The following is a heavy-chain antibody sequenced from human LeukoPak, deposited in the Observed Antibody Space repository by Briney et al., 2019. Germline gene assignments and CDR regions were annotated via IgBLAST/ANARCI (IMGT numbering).Heavy chain of an antibody. Sequence: SDTLSLTCTVSGGSIRRYFWSWIRQPAGKGLEWIGRIHSNGGFTHNPSLKSRVTMETDTYKNEVSLKLTSVTAADTAIYYCATLYSSSGEWGQGTLVTVSS. CDR2: IHSNGGF. V-gene: IGHV4-4*07. J-gene: IGHJ4*02. CDR3: ATLYSSSGE. CDR1: GGSIRRYF. D-gene: IGHD6-6*01.